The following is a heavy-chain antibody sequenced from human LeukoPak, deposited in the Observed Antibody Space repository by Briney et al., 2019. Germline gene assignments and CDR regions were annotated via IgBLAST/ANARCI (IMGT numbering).Heavy chain of an antibody. CDR3: ARGAITMIVVRGRAFDY. D-gene: IGHD3-22*01. CDR1: GGSITSSSYY. J-gene: IGHJ4*02. Sequence: SETLSLTCTVSGGSITSSSYYWGWIRQPPGKGLEWIGSVYYSGNTYYNSSLKSRVTISVDTSKNQFSLKLSSVTAADTAVYYCARGAITMIVVRGRAFDYWGQGTLVTVSS. V-gene: IGHV4-39*01. CDR2: VYYSGNT.